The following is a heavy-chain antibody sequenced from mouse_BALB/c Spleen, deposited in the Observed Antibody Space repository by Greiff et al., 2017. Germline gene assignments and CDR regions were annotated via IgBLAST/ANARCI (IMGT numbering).Heavy chain of an antibody. V-gene: IGHV1-14*01. CDR3: ARREITTVRGYAMDY. CDR1: GYTFTSYV. CDR2: INPYNDGT. D-gene: IGHD1-1*01. Sequence: VQLKESGPELVKPGASVKMSCKASGYTFTSYVMHWVKQKPGQGLEWIGYINPYNDGTKYNEKFKGKATLTSDKSSSTAYMELSSLTSEDSAVYYCARREITTVRGYAMDYWGQGTSVTVSS. J-gene: IGHJ4*01.